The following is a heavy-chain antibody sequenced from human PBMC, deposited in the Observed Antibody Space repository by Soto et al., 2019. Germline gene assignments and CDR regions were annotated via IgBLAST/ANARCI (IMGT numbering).Heavy chain of an antibody. CDR2: IKNRADGGTA. CDR3: TTDPGDSEYF. CDR1: GITFHNAW. J-gene: IGHJ4*02. D-gene: IGHD4-17*01. Sequence: EVQLVESGGDLVKPGGCLRLSCAASGITFHNAWMSWVRRAPGKGLEWVGRIKNRADGGTADYAAPVRGRFTISRDDSKNILVLQMNGLEAEDTAVYYCTTDPGDSEYFWGQGTLFTVSS. V-gene: IGHV3-15*01.